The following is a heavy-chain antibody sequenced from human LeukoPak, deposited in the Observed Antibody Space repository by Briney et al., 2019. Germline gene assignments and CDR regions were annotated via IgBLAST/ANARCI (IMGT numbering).Heavy chain of an antibody. CDR3: AKDLGDGYNRNYGMDV. CDR1: GFTFDDYA. J-gene: IGHJ6*02. CDR2: ISWDSGSI. V-gene: IGHV3-9*01. Sequence: GGSLRLSCAASGFTFDDYAMHWVRQAPGKGLVWVSGISWDSGSIGYADSVKGRFTISRDNAKNSLYLQMNSLRAEDTALYYCAKDLGDGYNRNYGMDVWGQGTTVTVSS. D-gene: IGHD5-24*01.